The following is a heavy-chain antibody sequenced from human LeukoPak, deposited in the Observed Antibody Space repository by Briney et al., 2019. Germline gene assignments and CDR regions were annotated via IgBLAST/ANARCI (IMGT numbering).Heavy chain of an antibody. CDR2: IIPMFGTP. Sequence: SVTVSCTASGGTFNSYAVSWVRQAPGQGLEWMGGIIPMFGTPNYAQKFRGRVTITADESTTTAYMELSSLRSEDTAVYYCARNSNNYYYIMDVWGQGTTVTVSS. CDR3: ARNSNNYYYIMDV. J-gene: IGHJ6*02. CDR1: GGTFNSYA. V-gene: IGHV1-69*13.